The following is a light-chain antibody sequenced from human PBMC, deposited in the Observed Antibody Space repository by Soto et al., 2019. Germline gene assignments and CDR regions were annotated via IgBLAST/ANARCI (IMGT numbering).Light chain of an antibody. CDR3: QQYYSTPPT. Sequence: EIVLTQSPGTLSLSPGERATLSCRASQSVSSSYLAWYQQKPGQAPRLLIYGASIRATGIPARFSGSGSGTDFTLTISSLQAEDVAVYYCQQYYSTPPTFGQGTKVDIK. CDR1: QSVSSSY. J-gene: IGKJ1*01. CDR2: GAS. V-gene: IGKV3-20*01.